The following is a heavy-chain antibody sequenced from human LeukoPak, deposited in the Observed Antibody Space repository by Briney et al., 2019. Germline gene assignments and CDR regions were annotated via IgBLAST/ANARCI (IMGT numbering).Heavy chain of an antibody. D-gene: IGHD2-2*01. CDR2: ISGSGGST. Sequence: GGSLRLSCAASGFTFSSHAMSWVRQAPGKGLEWVSAISGSGGSTYYADSVKGRFTISRDNSKNTLYLQMNSLRAEDTAVYYCAKERSTRGFYYYYGMDVWGQGTTVTVSS. CDR1: GFTFSSHA. V-gene: IGHV3-23*01. CDR3: AKERSTRGFYYYYGMDV. J-gene: IGHJ6*02.